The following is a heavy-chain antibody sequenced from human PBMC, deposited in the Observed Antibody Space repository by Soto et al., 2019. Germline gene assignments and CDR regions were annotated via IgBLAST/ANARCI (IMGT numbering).Heavy chain of an antibody. CDR2: ISSSSSTI. J-gene: IGHJ4*02. Sequence: EVQLVESGGGLVQPGGSLRLSCAASGFTFSSYSMNWVRQAPGKGLEWVSYISSSSSTIYYADSVKGRFTISRDNAKNSLYLQMNSMRDEDTAVSYCAREPAVATKLIDYWGQGTLVTVSS. D-gene: IGHD5-12*01. V-gene: IGHV3-48*02. CDR1: GFTFSSYS. CDR3: AREPAVATKLIDY.